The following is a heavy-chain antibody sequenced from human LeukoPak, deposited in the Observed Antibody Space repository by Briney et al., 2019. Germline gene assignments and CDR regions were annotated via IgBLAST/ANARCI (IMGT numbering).Heavy chain of an antibody. CDR2: IKSKRDCVTT. CDR1: TFTFSNAW. V-gene: IGHV3-15*01. Sequence: PGGSLRLSCAASTFTFSNAWMSWVRQAPGKGLGWVGRIKSKRDCVTTDYAAPVKGRFTISRDDSKNTLYLQMNSLKTGDTAVYYCTTAPRGYCSGGSCSYAFDIWGQGTMVTVSS. D-gene: IGHD2-15*01. J-gene: IGHJ3*02. CDR3: TTAPRGYCSGGSCSYAFDI.